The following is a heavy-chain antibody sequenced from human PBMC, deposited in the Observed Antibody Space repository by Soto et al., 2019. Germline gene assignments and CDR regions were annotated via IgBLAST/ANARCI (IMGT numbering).Heavy chain of an antibody. V-gene: IGHV1-46*01. J-gene: IGHJ4*02. CDR3: ARDAPPEDY. Sequence: ASVKVSCKASGYTLTSYYMHWVRQAPGQGLEWMGIINPSGGSTNYAQKLQGRVTMTTDTSTSTAYMELRSLRSDGTAVYYCARDAPPEDYWGQGTLVTVSS. CDR1: GYTLTSYY. CDR2: INPSGGST.